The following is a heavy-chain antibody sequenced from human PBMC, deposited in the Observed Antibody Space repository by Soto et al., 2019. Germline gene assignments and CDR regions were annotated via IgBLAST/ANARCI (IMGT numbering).Heavy chain of an antibody. J-gene: IGHJ4*02. CDR1: GGSVSSDAYY. D-gene: IGHD2-15*01. V-gene: IGHV4-39*01. Sequence: PSETLSLTCAVSGGSVSSDAYYWGWIRQPPGKGLEWIGSIYYSGSTYYNLSLKSRVTISVDTSKNQFSLKLSSVTAADTAVYFCARLPGYCSGDRCRIDYWGQGTLVTVSS. CDR2: IYYSGST. CDR3: ARLPGYCSGDRCRIDY.